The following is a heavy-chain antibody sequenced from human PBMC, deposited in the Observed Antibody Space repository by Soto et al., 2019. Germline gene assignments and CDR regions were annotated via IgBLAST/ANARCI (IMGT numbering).Heavy chain of an antibody. CDR3: ARATIFGVVNRFDY. CDR1: GFTFSSYW. D-gene: IGHD3-3*01. CDR2: INSDGSST. V-gene: IGHV3-74*01. Sequence: GGSLRISCAASGFTFSSYWMHWVRQAPGKGLVWVSRINSDGSSTSYADSVKGRFTISRDNAKNTLYLQMNSLRAEDTAVYYCARATIFGVVNRFDYWGQGTLVTVSS. J-gene: IGHJ4*02.